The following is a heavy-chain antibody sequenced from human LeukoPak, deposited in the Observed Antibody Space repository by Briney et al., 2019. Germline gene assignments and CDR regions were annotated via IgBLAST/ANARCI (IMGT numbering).Heavy chain of an antibody. CDR1: GGSISSGGYY. V-gene: IGHV4-30-2*01. CDR3: ARIVVVIATTYYFGY. D-gene: IGHD2-21*01. J-gene: IGHJ4*02. Sequence: PSQTLSLTCTVSGGSISSGGYYWSWIRQPPGKGLEWIGYIYRSGSTYYNPSLKSRVTISVDRSKNQFSLKLSSVTAADTAVYYCARIVVVIATTYYFGYWGQGTLVTVSS. CDR2: IYRSGST.